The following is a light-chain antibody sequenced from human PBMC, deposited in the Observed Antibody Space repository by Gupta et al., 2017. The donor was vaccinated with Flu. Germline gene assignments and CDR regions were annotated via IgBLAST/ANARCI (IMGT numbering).Light chain of an antibody. V-gene: IGKV3-20*01. J-gene: IGKJ2*01. Sequence: VVTQSPGTLSLSPGERATLSCRASQGVRSSYISWYQQKPGQAPRRLIYAASTRATGIPDRFSGSGSGTDFTLTISRLEPEDFAVYYCQQYGDSRYTFGQGTKVEIK. CDR3: QQYGDSRYT. CDR2: AAS. CDR1: QGVRSSY.